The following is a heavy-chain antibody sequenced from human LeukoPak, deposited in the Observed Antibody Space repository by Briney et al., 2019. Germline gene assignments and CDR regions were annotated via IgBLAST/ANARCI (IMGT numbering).Heavy chain of an antibody. J-gene: IGHJ4*02. Sequence: GSLRLSCAASGFTFSSYGMSWVRQAPGKGLEWVSAISGSGGSTYYADSVKGRFTISRDNSKNTLYLQMNSLRAEDTAVYYCAKDGDEVGSYYDYWGQGTLVTVSP. CDR1: GFTFSSYG. CDR2: ISGSGGST. D-gene: IGHD2-21*01. V-gene: IGHV3-23*01. CDR3: AKDGDEVGSYYDY.